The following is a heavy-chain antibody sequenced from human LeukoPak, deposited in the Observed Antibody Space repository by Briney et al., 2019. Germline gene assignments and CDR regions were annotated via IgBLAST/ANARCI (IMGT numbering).Heavy chain of an antibody. CDR2: ISYDGSNK. J-gene: IGHJ4*02. V-gene: IGHV3-30*18. CDR1: GFTFSSYG. CDR3: AKDEEWFGELFLWYFDY. D-gene: IGHD3-10*01. Sequence: GGSLRLSCAASGFTFSSYGMHRVRQAPGKGLEWVAVISYDGSNKYYADSVKGRFTISRDNSKNTLYLQMNSLRAEDTAVYYCAKDEEWFGELFLWYFDYWGQGTLVTVSS.